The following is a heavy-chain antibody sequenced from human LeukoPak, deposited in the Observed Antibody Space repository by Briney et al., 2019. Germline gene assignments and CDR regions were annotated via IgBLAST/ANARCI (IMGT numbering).Heavy chain of an antibody. CDR3: AKDLPGAYIAVAGPFDY. J-gene: IGHJ4*02. V-gene: IGHV3-23*01. CDR2: ISGSGGST. D-gene: IGHD6-19*01. CDR1: GFTFSSYG. Sequence: GGSLRLSCAASGFTFSSYGMSWVRQAPGKGLEWVSAISGSGGSTYYADSVKGRFTISRDNSKNTLYLQMNSLRAEDTAVYYCAKDLPGAYIAVAGPFDYWGQGTLVTVSS.